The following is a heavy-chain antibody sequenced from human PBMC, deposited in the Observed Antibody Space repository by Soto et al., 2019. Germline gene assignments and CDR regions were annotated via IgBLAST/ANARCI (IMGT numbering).Heavy chain of an antibody. J-gene: IGHJ6*03. D-gene: IGHD6-13*01. CDR3: AKDPSSSWDYYYYMDV. V-gene: IGHV3-23*01. CDR1: GFTFSSYA. Sequence: EVQLLESGGGLVQPGGSLRLSCAASGFTFSSYAMSWVRQAPGKGLEWVSAISGSGGSTYYADSVKGRFTISRDNSKNTLYLQMNSLRAEDTAVYYCAKDPSSSWDYYYYMDVWGKGTTVTVSS. CDR2: ISGSGGST.